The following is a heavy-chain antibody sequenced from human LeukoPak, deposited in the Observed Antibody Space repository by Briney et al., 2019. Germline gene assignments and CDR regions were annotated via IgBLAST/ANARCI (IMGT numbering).Heavy chain of an antibody. V-gene: IGHV3-7*01. Sequence: PGGSLRLSCAASGFTFSSYWMSWVRQAPGKGLEWVANIKQDGSEKYYVDSVKGRFTISRDNAKNSLYLQMNSLRAEDTAVYYCARGVSCGWWGLFDYWGQGTLVTVSS. J-gene: IGHJ4*02. CDR2: IKQDGSEK. CDR3: ARGVSCGWWGLFDY. D-gene: IGHD6-19*01. CDR1: GFTFSSYW.